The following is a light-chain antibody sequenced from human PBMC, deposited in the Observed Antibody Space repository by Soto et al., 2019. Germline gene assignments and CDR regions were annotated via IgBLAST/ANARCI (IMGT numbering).Light chain of an antibody. CDR1: KLGDKY. CDR3: QAWDSSTVL. V-gene: IGLV3-1*01. Sequence: SYELTQPPSVSVSPGQTASITCSGDKLGDKYACWYQQKPGQSPVLVIYQDSKRPSGIPERFSGSNSGNTATLTISGTQAMDEADYYCQAWDSSTVLFGGGTTLTVL. CDR2: QDS. J-gene: IGLJ2*01.